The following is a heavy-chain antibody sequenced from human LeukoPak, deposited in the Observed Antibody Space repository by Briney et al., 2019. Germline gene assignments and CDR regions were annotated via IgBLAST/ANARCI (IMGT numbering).Heavy chain of an antibody. Sequence: GRSLRLSCAASGFTFSSYAMSWARHAPGKGLEWVSGISGSGGSTHYADSVKGRFTISRDNSKNTLYLQMNSLRAEDTAVYYCAKVASYYYDSSAYYDHWGQGTLVTVSS. CDR1: GFTFSSYA. CDR2: ISGSGGST. D-gene: IGHD3-22*01. CDR3: AKVASYYYDSSAYYDH. V-gene: IGHV3-23*01. J-gene: IGHJ4*02.